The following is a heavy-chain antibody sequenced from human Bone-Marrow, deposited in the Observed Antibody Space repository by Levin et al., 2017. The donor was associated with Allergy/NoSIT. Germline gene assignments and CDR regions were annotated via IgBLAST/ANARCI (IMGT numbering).Heavy chain of an antibody. J-gene: IGHJ4*02. Sequence: GESLKISCAASGFTFSSYGMHWVRQAPGKGLEWVAVISYDGSNKYYADSVKGRFTISRDNSKNTLYLQMNSLRAEDTAVYYCAKDRGGYKSTPFDYWGQGTLVTVSS. CDR1: GFTFSSYG. D-gene: IGHD5-24*01. CDR3: AKDRGGYKSTPFDY. CDR2: ISYDGSNK. V-gene: IGHV3-30*18.